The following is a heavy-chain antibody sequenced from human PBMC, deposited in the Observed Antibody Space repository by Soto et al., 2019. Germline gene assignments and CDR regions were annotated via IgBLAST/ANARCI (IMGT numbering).Heavy chain of an antibody. V-gene: IGHV1-2*04. D-gene: IGHD3-3*01. J-gene: IGHJ4*02. Sequence: QVQLVQSGAEVKKPGASVKVSCKASGYTFTGYYMHWVRQAPGQGLEWMGWINPNSGGTNYAQKFQGWVTMTRDTSISTAYMELSRLRSDDTAVYYCARDCYDFWRGYSDPAYCFDYWGQGTLVTVSS. CDR2: INPNSGGT. CDR1: GYTFTGYY. CDR3: ARDCYDFWRGYSDPAYCFDY.